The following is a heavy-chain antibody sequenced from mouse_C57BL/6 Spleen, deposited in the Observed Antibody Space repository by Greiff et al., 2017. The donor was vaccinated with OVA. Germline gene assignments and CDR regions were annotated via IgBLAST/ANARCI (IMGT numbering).Heavy chain of an antibody. CDR1: GFTFSDYG. V-gene: IGHV5-17*01. CDR2: ISSGSSTI. J-gene: IGHJ1*03. CDR3: ARGHYYGSSYVEYFDV. Sequence: EVMLVESGGGLVKPGGSLKLSCAASGFTFSDYGMHWVRQAPEKGLEWVAYISSGSSTIYYADTVKGRFTISRDNAKNTLFLQMTSLRSEDTAMYYCARGHYYGSSYVEYFDVWGTGTTVTVSS. D-gene: IGHD1-1*01.